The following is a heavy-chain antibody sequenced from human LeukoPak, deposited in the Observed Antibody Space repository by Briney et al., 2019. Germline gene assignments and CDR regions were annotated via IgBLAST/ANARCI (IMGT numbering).Heavy chain of an antibody. Sequence: ASVKVSCKTSGYAFTSYGISWVRQAPGQGLEWVGWINPNSGGTNYARKFQGRVTMTRDTSISTAYMELSRLRSEDTAVYYCARGLRYCSGGRCYFSPPYYYYMDVWGKGTTVTISS. CDR1: GYAFTSYG. V-gene: IGHV1-2*02. CDR2: INPNSGGT. CDR3: ARGLRYCSGGRCYFSPPYYYYMDV. J-gene: IGHJ6*03. D-gene: IGHD2-15*01.